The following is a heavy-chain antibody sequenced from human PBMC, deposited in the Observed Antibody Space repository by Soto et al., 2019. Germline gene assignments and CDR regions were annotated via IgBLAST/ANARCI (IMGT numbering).Heavy chain of an antibody. J-gene: IGHJ6*02. CDR1: GYTFTSYG. Sequence: QVQLVQSGAEVKKPGASVKVSCKASGYTFTSYGISWVRQAPGQGLEWMGWISAYNGNTNYAQKLQGRVTMTTDTSTSTAYMXXXXXXXDDXXXXXXXXXXXTQXLVLGVYYYGMDVWGQGTTVTVSS. D-gene: IGHD6-19*01. CDR2: ISAYNGNT. CDR3: XXXXXTQXLVLGVYYYGMDV. V-gene: IGHV1-18*01.